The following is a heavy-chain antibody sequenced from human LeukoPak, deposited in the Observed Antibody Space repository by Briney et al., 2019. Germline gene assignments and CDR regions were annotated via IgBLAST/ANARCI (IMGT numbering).Heavy chain of an antibody. V-gene: IGHV4-31*03. J-gene: IGHJ4*02. Sequence: PSETLSLTCTVSGGSISSGGYYWSWIRQHPGKGLEWIGYIYYSGSTYYNPSLKSRVTISVDTSKNQFSLKLSSVTAADTAVYYCAREWFGELSLFDYWGQGTLVTVFS. CDR1: GGSISSGGYY. CDR3: AREWFGELSLFDY. CDR2: IYYSGST. D-gene: IGHD3-10*01.